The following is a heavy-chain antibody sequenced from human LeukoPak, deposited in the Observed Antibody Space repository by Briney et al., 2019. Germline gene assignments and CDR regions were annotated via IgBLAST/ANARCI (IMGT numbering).Heavy chain of an antibody. CDR1: GFTFSSYS. CDR3: VRGLLGPDY. V-gene: IGHV3-74*01. Sequence: PGGSLRLSCAASGFTFSSYSMNWVRQAPGKGLMWVSRINNDGSGTVYADSVEGRFTISRDNAKNTLYLQMNSLRADDTAVYYCVRGLLGPDYWGQGTQVTVSS. J-gene: IGHJ4*02. D-gene: IGHD7-27*01. CDR2: INNDGSGT.